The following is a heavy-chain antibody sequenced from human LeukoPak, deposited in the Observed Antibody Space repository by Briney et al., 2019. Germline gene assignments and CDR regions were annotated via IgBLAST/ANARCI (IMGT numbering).Heavy chain of an antibody. D-gene: IGHD2-15*01. CDR3: AKAPVTTCRGAFCYPFDY. J-gene: IGHJ4*02. V-gene: IGHV3-23*01. Sequence: GGSLRLSCAASGFTLSSYAMSWVRQAPGKGLEWVSAISDTGNTYHADSVKGRFAISRDSSKNTLFLQMNRLRPEDAAVYYCAKAPVTTCRGAFCYPFDYWGLGTLVTVSS. CDR2: ISDTGNT. CDR1: GFTLSSYA.